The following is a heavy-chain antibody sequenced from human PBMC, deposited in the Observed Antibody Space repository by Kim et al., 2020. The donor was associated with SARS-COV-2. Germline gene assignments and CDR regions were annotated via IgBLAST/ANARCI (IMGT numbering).Heavy chain of an antibody. V-gene: IGHV5-51*01. Sequence: GESLKISCKGSGYSFTSYWIGWVRQMPGKGLEWMGIIYPGDSDTRYSPSFQGQVTISADKSISTAYLQWSSLKASDTAMYYCARLGGTTVVANWFDPWGQGTLVTVSS. CDR1: GYSFTSYW. CDR2: IYPGDSDT. J-gene: IGHJ5*02. D-gene: IGHD4-17*01. CDR3: ARLGGTTVVANWFDP.